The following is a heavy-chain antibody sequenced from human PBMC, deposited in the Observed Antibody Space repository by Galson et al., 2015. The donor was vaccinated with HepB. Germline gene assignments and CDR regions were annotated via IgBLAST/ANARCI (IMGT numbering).Heavy chain of an antibody. Sequence: SVKVSCKASGYTFTTYDINWVRQATGQGLEWMGWMNPNSGHTGYAQKFQGRVTMTRNTSISTAYMELSSLRSEDTAVYYCATRTLLNSGYDPWGQGTLVTVSS. J-gene: IGHJ5*02. D-gene: IGHD5-12*01. CDR2: MNPNSGHT. CDR3: ATRTLLNSGYDP. CDR1: GYTFTTYD. V-gene: IGHV1-8*01.